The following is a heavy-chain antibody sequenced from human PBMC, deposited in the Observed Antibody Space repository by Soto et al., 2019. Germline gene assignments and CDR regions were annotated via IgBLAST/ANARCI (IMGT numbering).Heavy chain of an antibody. CDR1: GFTFSSYG. J-gene: IGHJ3*02. CDR2: ISYDGSNK. Sequence: QVQLVESGGGVVQPGRSLRLSCAASGFTFSSYGMHWVRQAPGKGLEWVAVISYDGSNKYYADSVKGRFTISRDNSKNTLYLQMNRLRAADTGVYYCGKPWGGDGCNRGGDAFDIWCQGTMVTVSS. CDR3: GKPWGGDGCNRGGDAFDI. D-gene: IGHD2-21*02. V-gene: IGHV3-30*18.